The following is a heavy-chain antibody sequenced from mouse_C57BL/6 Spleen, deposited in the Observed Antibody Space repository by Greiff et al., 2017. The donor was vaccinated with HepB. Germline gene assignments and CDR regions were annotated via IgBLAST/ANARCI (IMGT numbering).Heavy chain of an antibody. Sequence: DVQLQESGPGLVKPSQSLSLTCSATGYSITSCYYWNWIRQLTGNHLEWMGYISYDGSNNYNPSFKNRISITRDTSKNQFFLKLTSVTTEDTATYCCANDYGRYFDVWGTGTTVTVSS. CDR3: ANDYGRYFDV. J-gene: IGHJ1*03. V-gene: IGHV3-6*01. CDR1: GYSITSCYY. CDR2: ISYDGSN. D-gene: IGHD2-4*01.